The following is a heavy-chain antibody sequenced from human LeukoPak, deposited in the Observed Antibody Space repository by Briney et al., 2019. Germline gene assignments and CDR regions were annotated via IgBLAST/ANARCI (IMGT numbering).Heavy chain of an antibody. CDR1: GGSISSYY. CDR2: IYYSGST. J-gene: IGHJ6*03. CDR3: ARDLAAAPNYYYYMDV. Sequence: SETLSLTCTVSGGSISSYYWSWIRQPPGKGLEWIGYIYYSGSTNYNPSLKSRVTISVDTSKNQFSLKLSSVTAADTAVYYCARDLAAAPNYYYYMDVWGKGTTVTVSS. V-gene: IGHV4-59*01. D-gene: IGHD6-13*01.